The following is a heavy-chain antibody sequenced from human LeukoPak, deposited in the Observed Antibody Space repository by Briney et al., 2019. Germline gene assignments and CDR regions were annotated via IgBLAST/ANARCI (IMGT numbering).Heavy chain of an antibody. CDR3: AISGLGFGEFRGLDY. J-gene: IGHJ4*02. D-gene: IGHD3-10*01. V-gene: IGHV3-23*01. Sequence: GESLRLSCAASGFTFSNYAMHWVRQAPGKGLEWVSTIDGPTFRTHYADSVMGRFTISRDNSKNTLYLQMNSLRAEDTAVYYCAISGLGFGEFRGLDYWGQGTLVTVSS. CDR1: GFTFSNYA. CDR2: IDGPTFRT.